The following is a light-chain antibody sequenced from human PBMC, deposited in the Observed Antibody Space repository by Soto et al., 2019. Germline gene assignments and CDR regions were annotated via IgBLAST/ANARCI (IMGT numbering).Light chain of an antibody. V-gene: IGKV1-5*03. J-gene: IGKJ1*01. Sequence: DIQMTQSPSTLSASVGARVTVTCRASQSISTSLAWYQQNPGKAPKLLIYKASSLESGVPSRFSGSGSGTEFTLTISSLQPDDFATYYCQQYNSYSRTFGQGTKVEIK. CDR3: QQYNSYSRT. CDR1: QSISTS. CDR2: KAS.